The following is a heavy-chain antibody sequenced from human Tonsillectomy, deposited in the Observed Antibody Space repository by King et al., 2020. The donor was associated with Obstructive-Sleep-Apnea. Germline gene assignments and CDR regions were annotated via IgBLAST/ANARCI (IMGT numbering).Heavy chain of an antibody. CDR3: ARSGYDEPLDY. D-gene: IGHD5-12*01. CDR2: IYHSGRT. CDR1: GFSINNGYY. Sequence: LQLQESGPGLVKPSETLSLTCTVSGFSINNGYYWGWIRQPPGKGLEWIGRIYHSGRTYCNPYLKSRVSISVDTSKNQFSLKLSSVTAADTAVYYCARSGYDEPLDYWGQGILVTVSS. J-gene: IGHJ4*02. V-gene: IGHV4-38-2*02.